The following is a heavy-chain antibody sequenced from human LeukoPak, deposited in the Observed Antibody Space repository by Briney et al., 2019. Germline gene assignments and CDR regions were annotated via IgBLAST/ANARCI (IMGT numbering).Heavy chain of an antibody. D-gene: IGHD2-21*02. CDR3: AREPAPLAGATAWFDP. J-gene: IGHJ5*02. CDR2: FYNSGTT. Sequence: PSETLSLTCTVSGGSITSSTYYWGWIRQTPGKGLEWIGSFYNSGTTYYTPSLKIRVTISVDTSKSQFSLKLSSVTAADTAVYYCAREPAPLAGATAWFDPWGQGTLVTVSS. CDR1: GGSITSSTYY. V-gene: IGHV4-39*02.